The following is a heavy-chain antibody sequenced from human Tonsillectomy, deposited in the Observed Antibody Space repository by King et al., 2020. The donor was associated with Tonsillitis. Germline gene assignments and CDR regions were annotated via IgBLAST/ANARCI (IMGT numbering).Heavy chain of an antibody. D-gene: IGHD2-8*01. CDR1: GYTFSGYD. CDR2: INPNSGGT. Sequence: QLVQSGAEVKKPGASVKVSCKASGYTFSGYDMHWVRQAPGQGLEWIGWINPNSGGTNYAKKFQGRVTLTRDTSINTAYLELSRLRSDDTAVYYCARDYCTNGVGRWFDPGGQGTLVTVSS. CDR3: ARDYCTNGVGRWFDP. J-gene: IGHJ5*02. V-gene: IGHV1-2*02.